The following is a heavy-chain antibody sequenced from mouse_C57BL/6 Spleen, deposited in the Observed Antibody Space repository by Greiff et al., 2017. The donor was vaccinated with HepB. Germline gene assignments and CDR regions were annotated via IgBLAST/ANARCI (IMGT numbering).Heavy chain of an antibody. CDR1: GFTFSSYT. V-gene: IGHV5-9*01. Sequence: EVQLVESGGGLVKPGGSLKLSCAASGFTFSSYTMSWVRQTPEKRLEWVATISGGGGNTYYPDSVKGRFTISRDNAKNTLYLQMSSLRSEDTALYYCARHTVGDYFDYWGQGTTLTVSS. D-gene: IGHD1-1*01. J-gene: IGHJ2*01. CDR3: ARHTVGDYFDY. CDR2: ISGGGGNT.